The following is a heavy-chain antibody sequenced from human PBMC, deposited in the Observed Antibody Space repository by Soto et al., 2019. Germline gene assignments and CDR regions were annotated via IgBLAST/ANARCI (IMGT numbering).Heavy chain of an antibody. V-gene: IGHV4-38-2*01. CDR3: ATIGIAARTTRGWFDP. D-gene: IGHD6-6*01. CDR2: IYHSGST. J-gene: IGHJ5*02. CDR1: GYSISSGDY. Sequence: SETLSLTCAVSGYSISSGDYWGWIRQPPGKGLEWIGSIYHSGSTYYNPSLKSRVTISVDTSNTQFSLKLSSGTAADTAVYYCATIGIAARTTRGWFDPLGQATLVT.